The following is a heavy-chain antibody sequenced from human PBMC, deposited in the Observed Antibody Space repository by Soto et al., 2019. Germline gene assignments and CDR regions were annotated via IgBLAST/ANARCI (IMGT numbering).Heavy chain of an antibody. Sequence: QVQLVQSGAEVKKPGASVKVSCKASGYTFTSYGISWVRQAPGQGLEWMGWISAYNGNTKYAQKLQGRVTMTTDTPTSTTYRELRSLRSDDTAVYYCARDAAIGMHDFWGQGTLVTVSS. CDR2: ISAYNGNT. J-gene: IGHJ4*02. D-gene: IGHD2-8*01. CDR3: ARDAAIGMHDF. CDR1: GYTFTSYG. V-gene: IGHV1-18*01.